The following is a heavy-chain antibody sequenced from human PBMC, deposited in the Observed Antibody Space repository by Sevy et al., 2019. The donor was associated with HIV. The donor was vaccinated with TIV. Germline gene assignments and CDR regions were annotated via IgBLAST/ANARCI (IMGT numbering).Heavy chain of an antibody. CDR3: ASPGTKGFDP. V-gene: IGHV3-21*04. D-gene: IGHD2-8*01. CDR2: ISSSSNYI. CDR1: GFTFSTYT. Sequence: GGSLRLSCAASGFTFSTYTMNWVRQAPGKGLEWVSSISSSSNYIYYADSLKGRFTISRDNAKNSLYLQMNSLRVEDMAVYYCASPGTKGFDPWGQGTLVTVSS. J-gene: IGHJ5*02.